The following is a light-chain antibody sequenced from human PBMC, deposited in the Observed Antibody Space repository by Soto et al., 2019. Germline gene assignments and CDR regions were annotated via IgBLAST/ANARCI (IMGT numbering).Light chain of an antibody. V-gene: IGKV1-33*01. CDR3: LQYDVLPYT. Sequence: DIQMTQSPSSSVGDRVTITCQASQDITAYLNWYQQKPGQAPKLLIFDASNLETGVSSRFSGSGSGTDFTFTISSLQPDDIATYYCLQYDVLPYTFGPGTKLEIK. J-gene: IGKJ2*01. CDR2: DAS. CDR1: QDITAY.